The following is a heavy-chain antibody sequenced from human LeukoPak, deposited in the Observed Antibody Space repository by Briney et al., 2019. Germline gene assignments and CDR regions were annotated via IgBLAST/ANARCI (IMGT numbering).Heavy chain of an antibody. CDR1: GYTFTSYD. D-gene: IGHD4-17*01. J-gene: IGHJ4*02. V-gene: IGHV1-8*01. Sequence: ASVKVSCKASGYTFTSYDINWVRQATGQGLEWMGWMNPNSGNTGYAQKFQGRVTMTRNTSISTAYMELSSLRSEDTAVYYCARESPGDYGDYNDYWGQGTLVTVSS. CDR2: MNPNSGNT. CDR3: ARESPGDYGDYNDY.